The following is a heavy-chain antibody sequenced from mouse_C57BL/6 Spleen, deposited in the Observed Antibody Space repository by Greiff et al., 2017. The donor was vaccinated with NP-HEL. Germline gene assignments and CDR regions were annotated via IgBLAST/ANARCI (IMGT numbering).Heavy chain of an antibody. J-gene: IGHJ2*01. D-gene: IGHD4-1*01. CDR2: INPNNGGT. CDR3: ARWIGTGFDY. CDR1: GYTFTDYY. V-gene: IGHV1-26*01. Sequence: VQLQQSGPELVKPGASVKISCKASGYTFTDYYMNWVKQSHGKSLEWIGDINPNNGGTSYNQKFKGKATLTVDKSSSTAYMELRSLTSEDSAVYYCARWIGTGFDYWGQGTTLTVSS.